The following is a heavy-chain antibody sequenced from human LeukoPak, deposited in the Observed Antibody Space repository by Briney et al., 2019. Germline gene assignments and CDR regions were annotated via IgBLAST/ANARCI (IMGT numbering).Heavy chain of an antibody. J-gene: IGHJ4*02. V-gene: IGHV4-34*01. D-gene: IGHD4-23*01. CDR2: IIHSGST. CDR1: GFTFSSYG. Sequence: GSLRLSCAASGFTFSSYGMNWIRQPPGKGLEWIGEIIHSGSTNYNPSLKSRVTISVDTSKNQFSLKLSSVTAADTAVYYCARGRHYGGNSGYFDYWGQGTLVTVSS. CDR3: ARGRHYGGNSGYFDY.